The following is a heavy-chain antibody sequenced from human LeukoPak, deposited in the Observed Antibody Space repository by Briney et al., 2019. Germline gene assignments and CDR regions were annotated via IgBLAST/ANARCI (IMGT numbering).Heavy chain of an antibody. Sequence: GGSLRLSCAASGFTFSSYDMHWVRQATGKGLEWVSAIGTAGDTYYPGSVKGRFTISRENAKNSLYLQMNSLRAGDTAVYYCARARAPQYDFWSGYHAIALNSMDVWGQGTTVTVSS. V-gene: IGHV3-13*01. CDR2: IGTAGDT. J-gene: IGHJ6*02. CDR3: ARARAPQYDFWSGYHAIALNSMDV. D-gene: IGHD3-3*01. CDR1: GFTFSSYD.